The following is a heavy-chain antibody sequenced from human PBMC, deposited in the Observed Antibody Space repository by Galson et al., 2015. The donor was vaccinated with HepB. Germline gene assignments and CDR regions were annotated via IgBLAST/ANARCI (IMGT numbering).Heavy chain of an antibody. J-gene: IGHJ3*01. CDR2: IWYDGSNK. Sequence: SLRLSCAASGFTFSSYGMHWVRQAPGKGLEWVAVIWYDGSNKYYADSVKGRFTISRDNSKNTLYLQMNSLRAEDTAVYYCARKAPRERSLYHFLGLWGPRTIGT. D-gene: IGHD1-26*01. CDR3: ARKAPRERSLYHFLGL. V-gene: IGHV3-33*01. CDR1: GFTFSSYG.